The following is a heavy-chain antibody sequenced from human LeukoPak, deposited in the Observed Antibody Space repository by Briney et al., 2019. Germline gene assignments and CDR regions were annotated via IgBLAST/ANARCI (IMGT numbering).Heavy chain of an antibody. CDR3: ARGSGAFDY. CDR2: IYYSGST. CDR1: GGSISSYY. D-gene: IGHD6-19*01. J-gene: IGHJ4*02. V-gene: IGHV4-59*12. Sequence: SETLSLTCTVSGGSISSYYWSWIRQPPGKGLEWIGYIYYSGSTNYNPSLKSRVTISVDTSKNQFSLKLSSVTAADTAVYYCARGSGAFDYWGQGTLVTVSS.